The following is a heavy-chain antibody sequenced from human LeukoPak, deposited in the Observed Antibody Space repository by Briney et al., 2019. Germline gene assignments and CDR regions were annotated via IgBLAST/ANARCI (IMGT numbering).Heavy chain of an antibody. Sequence: SETLSLTCAVYGGSFSTYYWSWIRQPPGKGLEWIGEINHSGSTNYSPSLKSRVTTSVDTSKNQFSLKLSSVTAADTAVYYCARGTRYSSSFPVWGYWGQGTLVTVSS. J-gene: IGHJ4*02. V-gene: IGHV4-34*01. CDR1: GGSFSTYY. CDR3: ARGTRYSSSFPVWGY. CDR2: INHSGST. D-gene: IGHD6-6*01.